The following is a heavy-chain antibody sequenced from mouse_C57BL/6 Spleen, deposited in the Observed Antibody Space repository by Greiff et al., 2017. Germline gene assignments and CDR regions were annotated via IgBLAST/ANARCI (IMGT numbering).Heavy chain of an antibody. CDR3: ARDEGLGGAMDY. J-gene: IGHJ4*01. D-gene: IGHD4-1*01. Sequence: EVQLVESEGGLVQPGSSMKLSCTASGFTFSDYYMAWVRQVPEKGLEWVANINYDGSSTYYLDSLKSRFIISRDNPKNILYLQMSSLKSEDTATYYCARDEGLGGAMDYWGQGTSVTVSS. V-gene: IGHV5-16*01. CDR2: INYDGSST. CDR1: GFTFSDYY.